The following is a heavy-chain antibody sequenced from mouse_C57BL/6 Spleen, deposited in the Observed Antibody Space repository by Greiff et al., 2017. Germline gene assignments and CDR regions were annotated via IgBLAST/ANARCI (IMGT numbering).Heavy chain of an antibody. CDR3: ARGKITTVVATWYFDV. CDR1: GYSITSGYY. CDR2: ISYDGSN. D-gene: IGHD1-1*01. V-gene: IGHV3-6*01. Sequence: DVKLQESGPGLVKPSQSLSLTCSVTGYSITSGYYWNWIRQFPGNKLEWMGYISYDGSNNYNPSLKNRISITRDTSKNQFFLKLNSVTTEDTATYYCARGKITTVVATWYFDVWGTGTTVTVSS. J-gene: IGHJ1*03.